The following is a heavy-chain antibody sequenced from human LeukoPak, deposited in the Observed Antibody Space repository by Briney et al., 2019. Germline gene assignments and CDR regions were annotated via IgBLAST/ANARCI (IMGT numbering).Heavy chain of an antibody. CDR3: ARRDYDYVWGSYRPRGTFDY. J-gene: IGHJ4*02. D-gene: IGHD3-16*02. Sequence: PSETLSLTCAVYGGSFSDYYWSWIRQPPGKGLEWIGEINHSGSTNYNPSLKSRVTISVDTSKNQFSLKLSSVTAADTAVYYCARRDYDYVWGSYRPRGTFDYWGQGTLVTVSP. CDR1: GGSFSDYY. V-gene: IGHV4-34*01. CDR2: INHSGST.